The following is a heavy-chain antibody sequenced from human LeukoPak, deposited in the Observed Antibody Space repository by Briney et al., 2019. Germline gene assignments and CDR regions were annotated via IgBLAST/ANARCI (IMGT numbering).Heavy chain of an antibody. CDR1: GDSVSSNSAA. D-gene: IGHD3-22*01. J-gene: IGHJ4*02. V-gene: IGHV6-1*01. CDR3: ARANHDYYDSETEGYYFDY. Sequence: RSQTLSLTCAISGDSVSSNSAAWNWIRQSPSRGLEWLGRTYYRSKWYNDYAVSAKSRITINPDTSKNQFSLQLNSVTPEDTAVYYCARANHDYYDSETEGYYFDYWGQGTLVTVSS. CDR2: TYYRSKWYN.